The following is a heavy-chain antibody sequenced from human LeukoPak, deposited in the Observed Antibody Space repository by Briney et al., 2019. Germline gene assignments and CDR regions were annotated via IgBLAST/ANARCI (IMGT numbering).Heavy chain of an antibody. J-gene: IGHJ4*02. D-gene: IGHD4-23*01. Sequence: SVKVSCKASGGTFSSYTISWVRQAPGQGLEWMGRIIPILGIANYAQKFQGRVTITADKSTSTAYMELSSLRSEDTAVYYCARASGGNAFDYWGQGTLVTVSS. CDR3: ARASGGNAFDY. CDR1: GGTFSSYT. CDR2: IIPILGIA. V-gene: IGHV1-69*02.